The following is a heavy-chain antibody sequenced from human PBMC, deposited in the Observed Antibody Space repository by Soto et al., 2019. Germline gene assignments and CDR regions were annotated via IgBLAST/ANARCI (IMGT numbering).Heavy chain of an antibody. CDR3: ARDQYLVTVHWFDP. CDR2: IKQDGSEK. V-gene: IGHV3-7*01. D-gene: IGHD2-21*02. CDR1: GFTFSSYW. Sequence: GGSLRLSCAASGFTFSSYWMSWVRQAPGKGLEWVANIKQDGSEKYYVDSVKGRFTISRDNAKNSLYLQMNSLRAEDTAVYYCARDQYLVTVHWFDPWGQGTLVTISS. J-gene: IGHJ5*02.